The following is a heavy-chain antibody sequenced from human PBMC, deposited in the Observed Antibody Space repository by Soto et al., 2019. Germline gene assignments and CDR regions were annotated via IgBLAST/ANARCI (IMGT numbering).Heavy chain of an antibody. J-gene: IGHJ4*02. V-gene: IGHV4-39*01. CDR1: SGSIFSTGHY. Sequence: QLQLQESGPGLVKPSETLSLTCTVSSGSIFSTGHYWGWIRQPPGKGLEWIGNIYYTGSTYYTPSLDSPLTISVDTSRNQFSLNVTSVPAADTAVYYCVRQSYSTSSHFDYWGQGTLVTVSS. CDR2: IYYTGST. D-gene: IGHD6-6*01. CDR3: VRQSYSTSSHFDY.